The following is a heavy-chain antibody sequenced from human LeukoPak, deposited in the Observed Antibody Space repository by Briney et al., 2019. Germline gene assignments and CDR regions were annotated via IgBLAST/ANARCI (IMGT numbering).Heavy chain of an antibody. CDR1: GGSISSYY. CDR3: ARDRGASYYGSGSGFYYYGMDV. D-gene: IGHD3-10*01. Sequence: SETLSLTCTVSGGSISSYYWSWIRQPPGKGLEWIGYIYYSGSTNYNPSLKSRVTISVDTSKNQFSLKLSSVTAADTAVYYCARDRGASYYGSGSGFYYYGMDVWGQGTTVTVSS. V-gene: IGHV4-59*01. J-gene: IGHJ6*02. CDR2: IYYSGST.